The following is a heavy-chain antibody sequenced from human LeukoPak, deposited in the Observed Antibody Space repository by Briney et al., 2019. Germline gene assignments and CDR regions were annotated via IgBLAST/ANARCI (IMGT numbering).Heavy chain of an antibody. Sequence: SETLSLTCTVSGGXISSYYCSWIRQPPGKGLEWIGYIYYSGSTNYNPSLKSRVTISVDTSKNQFSLKLSSVTAADTAVYYCARESDYDAFDIWGQGTMVTVSS. CDR1: GGXISSYY. V-gene: IGHV4-59*01. CDR2: IYYSGST. D-gene: IGHD3/OR15-3a*01. J-gene: IGHJ3*02. CDR3: ARESDYDAFDI.